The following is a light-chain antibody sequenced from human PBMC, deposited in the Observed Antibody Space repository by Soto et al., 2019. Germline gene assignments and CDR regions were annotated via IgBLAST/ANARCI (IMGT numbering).Light chain of an antibody. V-gene: IGKV1-17*01. CDR2: AAS. CDR1: QSISSY. CDR3: QHYNSYSEA. Sequence: DIQMTQSPSSLSASVVDRVTITFRASQSISSYLNWYQQKPGKAPKRLIYAASSLQSGVPSRFSGSGSGTEFTLTISSLQPDDFATYYCQHYNSYSEAFGQGTKVDIK. J-gene: IGKJ1*01.